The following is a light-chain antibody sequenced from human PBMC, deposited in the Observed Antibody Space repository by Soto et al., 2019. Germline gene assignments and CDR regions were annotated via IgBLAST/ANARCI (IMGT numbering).Light chain of an antibody. V-gene: IGKV1-5*01. CDR1: QSISSW. CDR2: DAS. J-gene: IGKJ3*01. Sequence: DIPMTQSPSTLSASVGDGVTITCRASQSISSWLAWYQQKPGKAPKLLIYDASSLESGVPSRFSGSGSGTEFTLTISSLQPDDFATYYCQQYNSYPFTFGPGTKVDIK. CDR3: QQYNSYPFT.